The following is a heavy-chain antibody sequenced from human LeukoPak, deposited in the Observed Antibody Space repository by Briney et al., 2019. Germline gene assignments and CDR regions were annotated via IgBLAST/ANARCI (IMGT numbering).Heavy chain of an antibody. J-gene: IGHJ4*02. CDR3: ARFWVATDY. Sequence: GASVKVSCKASGYTFTSYGISWVRQAPGQGLGWMGRINPNSGGTNYAQKFQGRVTMTRDTSISTAYMELSRLRSDDTAVYYCARFWVATDYWGQGTLVTVSS. CDR1: GYTFTSYG. V-gene: IGHV1-2*06. CDR2: INPNSGGT. D-gene: IGHD2-15*01.